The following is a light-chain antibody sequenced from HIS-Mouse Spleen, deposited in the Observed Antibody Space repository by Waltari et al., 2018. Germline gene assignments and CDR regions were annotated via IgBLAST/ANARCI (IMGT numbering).Light chain of an antibody. J-gene: IGLJ2*01. CDR1: ALPNKS. Sequence: SYELTQPPSVSVSPGQPARITCPGDALPNKSSYWYQQKSGQAPVLVIYEDSKRPSGIPERFSGSSSGTMATLTISGAQVEDEADYYCYSTDSSGNHRVFGGGTKLTVL. CDR3: YSTDSSGNHRV. V-gene: IGLV3-10*01. CDR2: EDS.